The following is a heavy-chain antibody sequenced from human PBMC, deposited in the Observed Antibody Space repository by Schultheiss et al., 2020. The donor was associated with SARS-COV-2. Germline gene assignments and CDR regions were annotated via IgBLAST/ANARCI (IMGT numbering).Heavy chain of an antibody. CDR3: AKVQSGSYEDY. V-gene: IGHV3-23*01. D-gene: IGHD1-26*01. CDR1: GFTFSIYG. Sequence: GGSLSLSCAASGFTFSIYGMHWVRQAPGKGLEWVSAISGSGGSTYYADSVKGRFTISRDNSKNTLYLQMNSLRAEDTAVYYCAKVQSGSYEDYWGQGTLVTVSS. CDR2: ISGSGGST. J-gene: IGHJ4*02.